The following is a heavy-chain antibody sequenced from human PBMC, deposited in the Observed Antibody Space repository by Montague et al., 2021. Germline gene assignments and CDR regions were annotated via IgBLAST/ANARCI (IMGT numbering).Heavy chain of an antibody. CDR3: ARDQHFSSGDNWFGP. J-gene: IGHJ5*02. Sequence: SETLSLTCVVYGGSFSGYWWSWIRQPPERGLEWIGEIYQSGSAHYNPSLESRVTLSEDTSNNQFSLKLKSVTAADTAVYYCARDQHFSSGDNWFGPWGQGILVTVSS. CDR2: IYQSGSA. V-gene: IGHV4-34*01. CDR1: GGSFSGYW. D-gene: IGHD3-3*02.